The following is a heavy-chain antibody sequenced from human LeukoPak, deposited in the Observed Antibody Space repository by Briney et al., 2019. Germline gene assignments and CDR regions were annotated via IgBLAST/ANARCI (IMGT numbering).Heavy chain of an antibody. CDR2: INHSGST. Sequence: SETLSLTCTVSGGSISSYYWSWIRQPPGKGLEWIGEINHSGSTNYNPSLKSRVTISVDTSKNQFSLKLSSVTAADTAVYYCARETAYDFWSGYPDYWGQGTLVTVSS. CDR3: ARETAYDFWSGYPDY. J-gene: IGHJ4*02. V-gene: IGHV4-34*01. D-gene: IGHD3-3*01. CDR1: GGSISSYY.